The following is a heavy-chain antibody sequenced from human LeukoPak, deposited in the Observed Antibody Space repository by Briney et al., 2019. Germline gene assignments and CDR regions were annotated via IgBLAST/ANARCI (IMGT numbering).Heavy chain of an antibody. CDR1: GFTFSTYT. J-gene: IGHJ4*02. Sequence: GGSLRLSCAASGFTFSTYTMAWVRQAPGGGLEWVSAVRGDGDITYYADFVKGRFAISRDNSKDTLYLQMNSLRAEDTAVYYCAKDFGRNLGGPGYWGRGTLVTVSS. CDR3: AKDFGRNLGGPGY. D-gene: IGHD3-10*01. CDR2: VRGDGDIT. V-gene: IGHV3-23*01.